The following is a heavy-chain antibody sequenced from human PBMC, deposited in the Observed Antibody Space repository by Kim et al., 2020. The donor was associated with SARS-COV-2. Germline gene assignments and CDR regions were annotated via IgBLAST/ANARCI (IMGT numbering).Heavy chain of an antibody. CDR2: INHSGST. V-gene: IGHV4-34*01. J-gene: IGHJ6*02. CDR3: ARGPWTRNYGGNLRGGWPRWDGMDV. Sequence: SETLSLTCAVYGGSFSGYYWSWIRQPPGKGLEWIGEINHSGSTNYNPSLKSRVTISVDTSKNQFSLKLSSVTAADTAVYYCARGPWTRNYGGNLRGGWPRWDGMDVWGQGTTVTVSS. CDR1: GGSFSGYY. D-gene: IGHD4-17*01.